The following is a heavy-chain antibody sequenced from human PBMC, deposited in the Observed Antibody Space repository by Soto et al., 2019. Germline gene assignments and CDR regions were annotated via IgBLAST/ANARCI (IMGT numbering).Heavy chain of an antibody. CDR3: ARSGDSYSSGWYAFDY. CDR1: GYTFTSYD. J-gene: IGHJ4*02. Sequence: ASVKVSCKASGYTFTSYDINWVRQATGQGLEWMGWMNPNSGNTGYAQKFQGRVTMTRNTSISTAYMELSSLRSEDTAVYYCARSGDSYSSGWYAFDYWGQGTLVTVSS. V-gene: IGHV1-8*01. D-gene: IGHD6-19*01. CDR2: MNPNSGNT.